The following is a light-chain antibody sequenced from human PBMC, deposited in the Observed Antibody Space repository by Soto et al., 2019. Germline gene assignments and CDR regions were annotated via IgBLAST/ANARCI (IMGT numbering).Light chain of an antibody. CDR2: EVN. Sequence: QSVLTQPPSASGSPGQSVAISCTGTSSDVGGYNYVSWYQQHPGKAPKLMIYEVNKRPSGVPDRFSGSKSGASGSLAITGLQTEDEAVYYCQSFDTRLTGSRVFGGGTKLTVL. J-gene: IGLJ3*02. V-gene: IGLV2-8*01. CDR1: SSDVGGYNY. CDR3: QSFDTRLTGSRV.